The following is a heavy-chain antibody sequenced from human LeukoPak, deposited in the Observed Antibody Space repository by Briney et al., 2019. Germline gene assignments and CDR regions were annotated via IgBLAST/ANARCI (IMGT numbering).Heavy chain of an antibody. CDR3: ARGTRGYSYGTLFDY. J-gene: IGHJ4*02. D-gene: IGHD5-18*01. Sequence: SQTLSLTCTVSGGSISSDSYYWSWIRQPAGKGLEWIGRIYTRGSTNYNPSLKSRVTISVDTSKNQLSLKLSSVTAADTAVYYCARGTRGYSYGTLFDYWGQGTLVTVSS. V-gene: IGHV4-61*02. CDR1: GGSISSDSYY. CDR2: IYTRGST.